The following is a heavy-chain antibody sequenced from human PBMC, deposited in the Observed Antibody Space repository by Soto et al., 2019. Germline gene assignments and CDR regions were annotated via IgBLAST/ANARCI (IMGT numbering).Heavy chain of an antibody. V-gene: IGHV3-30*18. CDR2: ISYDGSNK. J-gene: IGHJ6*02. Sequence: GGSLRLSCAASGFIFSSYGMYWVRQAPGKGLEWVAVISYDGSNKYYADSVKGRFTISRDYSENTLYLQMNRLRPEDTAVYYCAKEGGHGFGYYGMDVWGQGTTVTVSS. CDR1: GFIFSSYG. D-gene: IGHD3-10*01. CDR3: AKEGGHGFGYYGMDV.